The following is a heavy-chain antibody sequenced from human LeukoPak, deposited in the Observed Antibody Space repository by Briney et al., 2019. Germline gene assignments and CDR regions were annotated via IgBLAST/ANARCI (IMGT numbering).Heavy chain of an antibody. CDR1: GFTFDDYG. V-gene: IGHV3-20*04. CDR3: ARESRSTSSFDY. Sequence: GGSLRLSCAASGFTFDDYGMSWVRQAPGKGLEWVSGINWNGGSTGYADSVKGRFTISRDNSKNTLYLQMNSLRAEDTAVYYCARESRSTSSFDYWGQGTLVTVSS. J-gene: IGHJ4*02. D-gene: IGHD2-2*01. CDR2: INWNGGST.